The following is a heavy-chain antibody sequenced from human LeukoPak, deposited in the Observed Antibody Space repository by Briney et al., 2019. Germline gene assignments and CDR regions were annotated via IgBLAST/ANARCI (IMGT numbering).Heavy chain of an antibody. CDR2: ISVYNGNT. D-gene: IGHD2-21*02. CDR3: ARGGDSNPCDY. Sequence: GASVKVSCKASGYTFTSYGITWVRQAPGQELEWMGWISVYNGNTIYAQNLQDRVTITTDPSTSTAYMELRSLRSDDTAVYYCARGGDSNPCDYWGQGTLVTVSS. J-gene: IGHJ4*02. CDR1: GYTFTSYG. V-gene: IGHV1-18*01.